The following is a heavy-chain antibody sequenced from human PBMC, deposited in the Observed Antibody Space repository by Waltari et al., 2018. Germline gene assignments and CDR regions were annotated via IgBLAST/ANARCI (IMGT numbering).Heavy chain of an antibody. CDR1: GYFISSXYY. V-gene: IGHV4-38-2*02. Sequence: LQESGPXLXXPSEXLSXICAVSGYFISSXYYWAWIRQPPGKGLEWIGSIYHXGRTYXSPSLXRRITLSVDTXKNQFSLKLSSVTAADTXVYYCAREXATIFXDVMIPFGGYEXWGHGATVAVSS. CDR2: IYHXGRT. D-gene: IGHD3-3*01. J-gene: IGHJ3*01. CDR3: AREXATIFXDVMIPFGGYEX.